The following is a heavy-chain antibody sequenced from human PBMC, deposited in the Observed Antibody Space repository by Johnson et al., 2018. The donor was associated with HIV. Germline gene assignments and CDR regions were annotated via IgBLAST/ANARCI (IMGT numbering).Heavy chain of an antibody. CDR2: ISFDGSNK. CDR1: GFTFSNYP. CDR3: AKRPIMIAFGEINGFDI. V-gene: IGHV3-30*14. J-gene: IGHJ3*02. D-gene: IGHD3-16*01. Sequence: QVQLVESGGGVVRPGRSLRLSCVVSGFTFSNYPMHWVRQAPGKGLEWVAVISFDGSNKYYADSVKGRFSISRDNSKNTLYLQMNSLRAEDTAIYYCAKRPIMIAFGEINGFDIGGQGTTVTVSS.